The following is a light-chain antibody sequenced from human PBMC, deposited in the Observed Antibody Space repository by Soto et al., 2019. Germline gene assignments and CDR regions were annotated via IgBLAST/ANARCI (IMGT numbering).Light chain of an antibody. CDR3: SSYTTGSTYV. J-gene: IGLJ1*01. V-gene: IGLV2-14*01. CDR1: SSDVGGYNY. Sequence: QSALTQPASVSGSPGQSLTISCTGTSSDVGGYNYVSWYQQHPGKAPKLMIYNVRNRPSGVSNRFSGSKSGNTASLTISGLQAEDESDYYCSSYTTGSTYVFGTGTKLTVL. CDR2: NVR.